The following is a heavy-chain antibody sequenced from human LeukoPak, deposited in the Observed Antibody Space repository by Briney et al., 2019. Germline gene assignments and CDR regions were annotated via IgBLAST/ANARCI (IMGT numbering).Heavy chain of an antibody. CDR2: ISAYNGNT. CDR3: ARADYYDSSGYFFDY. Sequence: ASVKVSCKASGYTFTSYGISWVRQAPGQGLEWMGWISAYNGNTNYAQKLQGRVTMTTDTSTSTAYMELRSLRSDDTAVYYCARADYYDSSGYFFDYWGQGTLVTVSS. J-gene: IGHJ4*02. D-gene: IGHD3-22*01. CDR1: GYTFTSYG. V-gene: IGHV1-18*01.